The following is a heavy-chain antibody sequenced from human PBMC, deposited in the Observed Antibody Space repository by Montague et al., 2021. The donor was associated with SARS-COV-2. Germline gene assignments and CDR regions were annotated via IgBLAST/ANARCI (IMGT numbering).Heavy chain of an antibody. CDR3: AGNMYFYDSRGYQNIDY. CDR2: IYTGGSRT. D-gene: IGHD3-22*01. J-gene: IGHJ4*02. V-gene: IGHV3-23*03. Sequence: SLRLSCAASGFTFSSFAMTWVRQAPGKGLEWVSIIYTGGSRTHYADSVKGRFIISRDDSKNTLYLQINGLRVEDTAIYYCAGNMYFYDSRGYQNIDYWGQGILVAVSS. CDR1: GFTFSSFA.